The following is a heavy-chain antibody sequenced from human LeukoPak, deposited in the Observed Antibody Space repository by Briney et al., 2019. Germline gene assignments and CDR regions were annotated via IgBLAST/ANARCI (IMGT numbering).Heavy chain of an antibody. CDR1: GYSISSGYY. V-gene: IGHV4-38-2*02. Sequence: SETLSLTCTVSGYSISSGYYWGWIRQPPGKGLEWIGSIYHSGSTYYNPSLKSRVTISVDTSKNQFSLKLSSVTAADTAVYYCARDSDSSSWTFDYWGQGTLVTVSS. J-gene: IGHJ4*02. D-gene: IGHD6-13*01. CDR3: ARDSDSSSWTFDY. CDR2: IYHSGST.